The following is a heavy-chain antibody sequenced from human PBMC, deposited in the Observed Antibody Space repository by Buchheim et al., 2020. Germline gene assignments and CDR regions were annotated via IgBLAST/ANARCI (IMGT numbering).Heavy chain of an antibody. V-gene: IGHV3-23*01. CDR2: ISGSGGST. D-gene: IGHD2-2*01. Sequence: EVQLLESGGGLVQPGGSLRLSCAASGFTFSSYAMSWVRQAPGKGLEWVSAISGSGGSTYYADSVKGRFTISRDNSKNTPYLQMNSLRAEDTAVYYCAGYYAVVPAAIYQTGGMDVWGQGTT. CDR3: AGYYAVVPAAIYQTGGMDV. J-gene: IGHJ6*02. CDR1: GFTFSSYA.